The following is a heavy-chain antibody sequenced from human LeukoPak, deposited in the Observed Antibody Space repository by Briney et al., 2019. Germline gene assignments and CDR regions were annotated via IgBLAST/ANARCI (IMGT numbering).Heavy chain of an antibody. J-gene: IGHJ4*02. Sequence: GASVKVSCKASGYTFTSYGISWVRQAPGQGLEWMGWISAYNGNTNYAQKLQGRVTMTTDTSTSTAYMELRGLRSDDTAVYYCARGTHPYSSGWYPHWGQGTRVTVSS. CDR2: ISAYNGNT. CDR3: ARGTHPYSSGWYPH. CDR1: GYTFTSYG. V-gene: IGHV1-18*04. D-gene: IGHD6-19*01.